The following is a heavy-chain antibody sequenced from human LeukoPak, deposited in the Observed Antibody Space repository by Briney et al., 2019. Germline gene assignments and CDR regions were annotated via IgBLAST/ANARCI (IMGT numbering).Heavy chain of an antibody. CDR3: ARGGYSHGYILFNY. Sequence: SETLSLTCSVSGGSISSYYWSWIRQPPGKGLEWIGYIYNSGSANYNPALKSRVSISVDTSRNQFSLNLNSVTAADTAVYYCARGGYSHGYILFNYWGQGTLAIVSS. CDR1: GGSISSYY. D-gene: IGHD5-18*01. CDR2: IYNSGSA. J-gene: IGHJ4*02. V-gene: IGHV4-59*01.